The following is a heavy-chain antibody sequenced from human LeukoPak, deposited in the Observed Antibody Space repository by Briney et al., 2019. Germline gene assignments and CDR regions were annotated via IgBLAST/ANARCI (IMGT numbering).Heavy chain of an antibody. J-gene: IGHJ3*02. CDR3: AREKGSYYQNDAFDI. D-gene: IGHD1-26*01. Sequence: SRTLSLTCTVSGGSISSGDYYWSWIRQPPGKGLEWIGYIYYSGSTYYNPSLKSRVTISVDTSKDQFTLKLSSVTAADTAVYYCAREKGSYYQNDAFDIWGQGTMVTVSS. CDR2: IYYSGST. CDR1: GGSISSGDYY. V-gene: IGHV4-30-4*01.